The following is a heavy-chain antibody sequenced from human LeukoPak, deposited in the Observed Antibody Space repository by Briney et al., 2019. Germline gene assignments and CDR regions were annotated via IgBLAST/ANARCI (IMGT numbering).Heavy chain of an antibody. Sequence: ASGTLSLTCTVSGGSISSYYWSWIRQPPGKGLEWIGYIYYSGSTNYNPSLKSRVTISVDTSKNQFSLKLSSVTAADTAVYYCARGGYSGYDPTNWFDPWGQGTLVTVSS. V-gene: IGHV4-59*01. D-gene: IGHD5-12*01. J-gene: IGHJ5*02. CDR1: GGSISSYY. CDR3: ARGGYSGYDPTNWFDP. CDR2: IYYSGST.